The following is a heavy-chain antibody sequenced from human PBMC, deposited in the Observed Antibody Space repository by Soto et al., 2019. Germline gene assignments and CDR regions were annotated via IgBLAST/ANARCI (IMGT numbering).Heavy chain of an antibody. CDR3: AVGYCSGGSCYPFDP. CDR1: GGSISSGDYY. J-gene: IGHJ5*02. Sequence: SETLSLTCTVSGGSISSGDYYWSWIRQPPGKGLEWIGYIYYSGSTYYNPSLKSRVTISVDTSKNQFSLKLSSVTAADTAVYYCAVGYCSGGSCYPFDPWGQGTLVTVSS. D-gene: IGHD2-15*01. V-gene: IGHV4-30-4*01. CDR2: IYYSGST.